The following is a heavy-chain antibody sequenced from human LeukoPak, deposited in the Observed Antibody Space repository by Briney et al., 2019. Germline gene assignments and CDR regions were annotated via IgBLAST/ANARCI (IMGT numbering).Heavy chain of an antibody. V-gene: IGHV3-30*18. Sequence: PGGSLRLSCAASGFTFSHYAMHWVRQVPGKGLDWVAVISYDGTNKCYVDSVKGRFTISRDNSKNTLYLQMNSLRAEDTAVYYCAKGGYYAGSGSYAFDIWGQGTVVTVSS. CDR2: ISYDGTNK. CDR3: AKGGYYAGSGSYAFDI. J-gene: IGHJ3*02. CDR1: GFTFSHYA. D-gene: IGHD3-22*01.